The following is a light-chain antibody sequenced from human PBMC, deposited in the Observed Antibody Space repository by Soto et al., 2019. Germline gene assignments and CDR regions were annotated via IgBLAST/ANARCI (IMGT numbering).Light chain of an antibody. J-gene: IGKJ2*01. CDR1: QSVGSSN. V-gene: IGKV3-20*01. Sequence: EVVLTQSPGTLSLSPGERATLSCRASQSVGSSNLAWYQQKYGQSPRLLIYGASSRATGIPDRFSGSGSGTDFTLTVSRLESEDFAVYYCQQFGDPPYTFGQGTTLEI. CDR2: GAS. CDR3: QQFGDPPYT.